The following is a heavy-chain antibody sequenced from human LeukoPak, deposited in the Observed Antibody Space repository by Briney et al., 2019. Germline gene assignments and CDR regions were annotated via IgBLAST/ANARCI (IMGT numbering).Heavy chain of an antibody. V-gene: IGHV4-4*07. CDR3: ARSPRRDIVGATTFDY. D-gene: IGHD1-26*01. Sequence: KPSETLSLTCIVSGGSISSYYWSWIRQPAGKGLEWIGRIYASGSSNYNPSLKSRVTMSVDTSKNQLCLKLSYVTAADTAVYYFARSPRRDIVGATTFDYWGQGTLVTVSS. J-gene: IGHJ4*02. CDR2: IYASGSS. CDR1: GGSISSYY.